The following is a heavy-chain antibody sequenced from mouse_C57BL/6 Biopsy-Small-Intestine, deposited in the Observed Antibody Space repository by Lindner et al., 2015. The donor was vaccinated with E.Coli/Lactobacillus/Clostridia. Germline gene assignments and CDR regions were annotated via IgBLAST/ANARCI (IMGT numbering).Heavy chain of an antibody. CDR2: IDPKNGDT. CDR1: GFNIKDDY. CDR3: TVTGTYYAMDY. J-gene: IGHJ4*01. V-gene: IGHV14-4*01. Sequence: VQLQESGAELVRPGASVKLSCTASGFNIKDDYMHWVKQRPEQGLEWIGWIDPKNGDTEYASKFQGKATITADTSSNTAYLQLSSLTSEDTAVYYCTVTGTYYAMDYWGQGTSVTVSS. D-gene: IGHD4-1*01.